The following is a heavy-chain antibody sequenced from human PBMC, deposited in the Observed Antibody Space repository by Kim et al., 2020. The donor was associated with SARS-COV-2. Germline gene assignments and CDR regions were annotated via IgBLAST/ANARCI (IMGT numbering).Heavy chain of an antibody. J-gene: IGHJ4*02. CDR3: AKDFGLLRLDFLFDY. Sequence: DSVKGRFTISRDNSKNTLYLQMNSLRAEDTAVYYCAKDFGLLRLDFLFDYWGQGTLVTVSS. V-gene: IGHV3-23*01. D-gene: IGHD3-16*01.